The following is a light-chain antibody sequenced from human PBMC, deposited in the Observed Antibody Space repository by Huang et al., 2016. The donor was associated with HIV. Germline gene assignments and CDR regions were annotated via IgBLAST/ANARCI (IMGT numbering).Light chain of an antibody. V-gene: IGKV1-27*01. J-gene: IGKJ1*01. CDR3: QKYNDVPRT. Sequence: DIQMTQSPSSLSASIGDRITISCRASQDIDAYLAWYQHQPGKVPNLLIYTAATLQAEVRTRLSGRGSGTNFTLTIGSLQPEDVGSYYGQKYNDVPRTFGHGTKVEIK. CDR2: TAA. CDR1: QDIDAY.